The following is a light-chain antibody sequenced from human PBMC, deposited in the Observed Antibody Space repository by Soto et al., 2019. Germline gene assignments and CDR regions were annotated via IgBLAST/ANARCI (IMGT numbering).Light chain of an antibody. CDR2: GAS. Sequence: EIVMTQSQATLSVSPGERATLSCRASQSVSSNLAWYQQKPGQAPRLLIYGASTRATGIPARFSGSGSGTEFTLTISSLQSEDFAVYYCQQYNNWPLALTFGGGTKVEIK. CDR3: QQYNNWPLALT. J-gene: IGKJ4*01. V-gene: IGKV3-15*01. CDR1: QSVSSN.